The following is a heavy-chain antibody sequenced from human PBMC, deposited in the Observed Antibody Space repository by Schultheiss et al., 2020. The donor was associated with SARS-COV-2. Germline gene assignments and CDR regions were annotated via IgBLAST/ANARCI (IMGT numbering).Heavy chain of an antibody. J-gene: IGHJ4*02. CDR2: ISGSGGSK. V-gene: IGHV3-23*01. Sequence: GGSLRLSCAASGFTFSSYAMSWVRQAPGKGLEWVSAISGSGGSKYYADSVKGRFTISRDNSKNTLYLQMNSLRAEDTAVYYCARGDTDRYYFDYWGQGTLVTVAS. D-gene: IGHD1-14*01. CDR1: GFTFSSYA. CDR3: ARGDTDRYYFDY.